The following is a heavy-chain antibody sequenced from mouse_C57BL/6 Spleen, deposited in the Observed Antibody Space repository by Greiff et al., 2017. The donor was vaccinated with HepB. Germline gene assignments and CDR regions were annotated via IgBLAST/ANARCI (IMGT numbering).Heavy chain of an antibody. D-gene: IGHD3-2*02. CDR1: GYTFTSYW. V-gene: IGHV1-53*01. Sequence: QVQLQQPGTELVKPGASVKLSCKASGYTFTSYWMHWVKQRPGQGLEWIGNINPSNGGTNYNEKFKSKATLTVDKSYSTAYMQLSSLPSEDSAVYYCAREGTAQAPYYAMDYWGQGTSVTVSS. CDR3: AREGTAQAPYYAMDY. J-gene: IGHJ4*01. CDR2: INPSNGGT.